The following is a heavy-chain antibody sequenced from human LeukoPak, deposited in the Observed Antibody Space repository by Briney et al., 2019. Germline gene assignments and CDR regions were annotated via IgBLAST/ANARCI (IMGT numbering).Heavy chain of an antibody. D-gene: IGHD5-12*01. CDR1: GFTFSSYA. V-gene: IGHV3-23*01. CDR3: VKHETGSEY. J-gene: IGHJ4*02. Sequence: PGGSLRLSCAASGFTFSSYAMSWVRQAPGKGLEWVSAISGSGGSTYYADSVKGRFTISRDNAKNSLYLQMNSLRVEDTAVYYCVKHETGSEYWGQGTLVTVSS. CDR2: ISGSGGST.